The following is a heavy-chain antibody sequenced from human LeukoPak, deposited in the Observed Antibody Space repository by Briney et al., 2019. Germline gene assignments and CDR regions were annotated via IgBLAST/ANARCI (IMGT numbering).Heavy chain of an antibody. CDR2: INHSGST. CDR3: ARGRGYSYGTPFDY. J-gene: IGHJ4*02. CDR1: GGSFSGYY. V-gene: IGHV4-34*01. D-gene: IGHD5-18*01. Sequence: PSETLSLTCAVYGGSFSGYYWSWIRQPPGKGLEWIGEINHSGSTNHNPSLKSRVTISVDTSKNQFSLKLSSVTAADTAVYYCARGRGYSYGTPFDYWGQGTLVTVSS.